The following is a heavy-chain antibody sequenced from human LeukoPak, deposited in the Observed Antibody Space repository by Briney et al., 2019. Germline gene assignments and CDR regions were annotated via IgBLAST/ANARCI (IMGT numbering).Heavy chain of an antibody. CDR3: ARLSGLPTYYMDV. V-gene: IGHV4-34*01. CDR2: INHSGST. J-gene: IGHJ6*03. CDR1: GGSFSGYY. D-gene: IGHD3-3*02. Sequence: SETLSLTCAVYGGSFSGYYWSWIRQPPGKGLEWIGEINHSGSTNYNPSLKSRVTISVDTSKNQFSLKLSSVTAADTAVYYCARLSGLPTYYMDVWGKGTTVTVSS.